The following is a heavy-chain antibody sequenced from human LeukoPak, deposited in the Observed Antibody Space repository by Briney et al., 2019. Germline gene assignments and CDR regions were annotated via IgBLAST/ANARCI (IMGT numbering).Heavy chain of an antibody. D-gene: IGHD3-16*01. V-gene: IGHV3-9*01. CDR2: ISWNSGSI. CDR3: ARDAGNYVFDY. J-gene: IGHJ4*02. CDR1: GFTFDDYA. Sequence: GRSLRLSCAASGFTFDDYAMHWVRQAPGKGLEWVSGISWNSGSIGYADSVKGRFTISRDNAKNSLYLQMNSLSAEDTAVYYCARDAGNYVFDYRGQGTLVTVSS.